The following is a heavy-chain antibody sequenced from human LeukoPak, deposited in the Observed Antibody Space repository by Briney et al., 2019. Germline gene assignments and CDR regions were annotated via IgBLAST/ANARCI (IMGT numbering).Heavy chain of an antibody. CDR1: GFTFNSAW. Sequence: PGGSLRLSCGASGFTFNSAWMNWVRQAPGKGLEWVSAISGSGGSTYYADSVKGRFTISRDNSKNTLYLQMNSLRAEDTAVYYCAKDKRVTIFGVVIIKTDAFDIWGQGTMVTVSS. D-gene: IGHD3-3*01. CDR2: ISGSGGST. J-gene: IGHJ3*02. CDR3: AKDKRVTIFGVVIIKTDAFDI. V-gene: IGHV3-23*01.